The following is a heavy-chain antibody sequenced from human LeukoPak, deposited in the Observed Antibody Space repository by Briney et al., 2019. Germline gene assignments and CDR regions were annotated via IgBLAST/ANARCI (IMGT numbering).Heavy chain of an antibody. V-gene: IGHV4-34*01. CDR1: GGSFSGYY. CDR3: ARDGYYDILTGYGYYGMDV. CDR2: INHSGST. D-gene: IGHD3-9*01. Sequence: SETLSLTCAVYGGSFSGYYWSWIRQPPGKGLEWIGEINHSGSTNYNPSLKSRVTISVGTSKNQFSLKPSSVTAADTAVYYCARDGYYDILTGYGYYGMDVWGQGTTVTVSS. J-gene: IGHJ6*02.